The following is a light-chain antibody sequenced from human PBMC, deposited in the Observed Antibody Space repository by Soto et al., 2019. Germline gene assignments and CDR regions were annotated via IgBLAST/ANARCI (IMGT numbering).Light chain of an antibody. CDR1: QSVSSS. CDR3: QQRYNWPPIT. J-gene: IGKJ5*01. V-gene: IGKV3-11*01. Sequence: EILLTQSPATLSLSPGERATLSCRASQSVSSSLAWYQQKPGQAPRLLIYDTSNRATGVPARFSGSGSGTDFSLTISSREPEDFAVYYCQQRYNWPPITFGQGTRLEIK. CDR2: DTS.